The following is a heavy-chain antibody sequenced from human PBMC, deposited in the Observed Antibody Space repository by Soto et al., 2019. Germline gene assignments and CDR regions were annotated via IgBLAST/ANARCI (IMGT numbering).Heavy chain of an antibody. V-gene: IGHV3-30*18. Sequence: GGSLRLSCAASGFTFSSYGMHWVRQAPGKGLEWVAGISYDGSNKYYADSVKGRFTISRDNSKNTLYLQMNSLRAEDTAVYYCAKDGSTTEIDYWGQGTLVTVSS. CDR2: ISYDGSNK. J-gene: IGHJ4*02. D-gene: IGHD2-15*01. CDR1: GFTFSSYG. CDR3: AKDGSTTEIDY.